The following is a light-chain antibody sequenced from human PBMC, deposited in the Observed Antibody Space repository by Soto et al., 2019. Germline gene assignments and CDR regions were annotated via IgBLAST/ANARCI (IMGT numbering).Light chain of an antibody. Sequence: QPVLTQSPSASASLGASVKLTCTLSSGHSSCAIAWHQQQPEKGPRYLMKLNSDGSHSKGDGIPDRFSGSSSGAERYLTISSLQSEDEADYYCQTWGSGIHVLFGGGTKLTVL. V-gene: IGLV4-69*01. CDR3: QTWGSGIHVL. J-gene: IGLJ2*01. CDR2: LNSDGSH. CDR1: SGHSSCA.